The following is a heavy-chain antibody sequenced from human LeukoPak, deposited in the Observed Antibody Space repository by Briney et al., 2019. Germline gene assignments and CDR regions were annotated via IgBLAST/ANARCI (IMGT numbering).Heavy chain of an antibody. CDR2: IYYSGST. V-gene: IGHV4-39*01. D-gene: IGHD2-15*01. CDR1: GGSIIRTDSF. CDR3: ARNRSDCSGGSCSFTGFDY. Sequence: SETLSLTCAVSGGSIIRTDSFWGWIRQSPGKGLEWIGSIYYSGSTHYNPSLKSRLTISVDTSKNEFSLGLRFVTIADTAVYYCARNRSDCSGGSCSFTGFDYWGQGTLVSVSS. J-gene: IGHJ4*02.